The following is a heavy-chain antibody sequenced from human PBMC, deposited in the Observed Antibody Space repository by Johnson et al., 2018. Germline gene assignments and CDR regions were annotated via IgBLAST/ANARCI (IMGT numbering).Heavy chain of an antibody. J-gene: IGHJ3*02. CDR1: GFTFSSYS. CDR2: ISSSSSYI. CDR3: ARDLTIHS. V-gene: IGHV3-21*01. D-gene: IGHD4/OR15-4a*01. Sequence: VQLQESGGGLVKPGGFLRLSCAASGFTFSSYSMNWVRQAPGKGLEWVSSISSSSSYIYYADSVKGRFTISRDNAKNSLYLQMNSLRAEDTAVYYCARDLTIHSWGQGTMVTVSS.